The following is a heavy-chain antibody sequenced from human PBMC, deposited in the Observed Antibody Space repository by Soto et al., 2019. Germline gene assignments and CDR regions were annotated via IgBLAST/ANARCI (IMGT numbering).Heavy chain of an antibody. J-gene: IGHJ4*02. Sequence: GSLRLSCAASGFTFSSYSMHWVRQAPGKGLEWVSSISSSSSFIYYADSVKGRFTISRDNAKNSLYLQMNSLRAEDTAVYYCARDAARYCSSTSCPYDYWGQGTLVTVSS. CDR1: GFTFSSYS. V-gene: IGHV3-21*01. CDR2: ISSSSSFI. CDR3: ARDAARYCSSTSCPYDY. D-gene: IGHD2-2*01.